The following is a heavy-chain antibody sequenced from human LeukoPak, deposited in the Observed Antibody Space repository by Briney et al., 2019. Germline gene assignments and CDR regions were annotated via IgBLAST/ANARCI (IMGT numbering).Heavy chain of an antibody. D-gene: IGHD3-22*01. CDR1: GYTFTGFY. CDR3: AREGSELVWYYYDSSGYSDY. J-gene: IGHJ4*02. Sequence: SVKACCKASGYTFTGFYMNWVRQSPGHGLEWMGWINPNSGGTNYAQKYQGRVTMTRDTYISTAYMELRRLRSADTDVYYCAREGSELVWYYYDSSGYSDYWGQGTLVTVSS. V-gene: IGHV1-2*02. CDR2: INPNSGGT.